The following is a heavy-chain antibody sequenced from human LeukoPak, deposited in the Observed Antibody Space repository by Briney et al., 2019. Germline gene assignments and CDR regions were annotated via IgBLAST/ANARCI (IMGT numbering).Heavy chain of an antibody. J-gene: IGHJ4*02. Sequence: SGTLSLICGVSGGSISSTNWWTWVRQPPGKGLEWIGEVHLDGRTNYNPSLESRLTMSVDLSENHISLKLTSVTAADTAIYYCARLYSSSLGRVFDYWGQGTLVTVSS. V-gene: IGHV4-4*02. CDR1: GGSISSTNW. CDR3: ARLYSSSLGRVFDY. D-gene: IGHD6-13*01. CDR2: VHLDGRT.